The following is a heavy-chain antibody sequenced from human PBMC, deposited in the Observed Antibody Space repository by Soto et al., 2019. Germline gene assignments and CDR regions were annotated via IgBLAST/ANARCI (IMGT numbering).Heavy chain of an antibody. D-gene: IGHD3-9*01. CDR3: GKGGLTGMDV. J-gene: IGHJ6*01. V-gene: IGHV3-23*01. Sequence: PVVSQSISCVASGFTFSVYAMNWVRQAPGKGLEWVSGISGIFDGTYYAGAVKGRFTISRDNSKNTLYLQINSPRGEDTAVYYCGKGGLTGMDVGGQGTTVTVSS. CDR1: GFTFSVYA. CDR2: ISGIFDGT.